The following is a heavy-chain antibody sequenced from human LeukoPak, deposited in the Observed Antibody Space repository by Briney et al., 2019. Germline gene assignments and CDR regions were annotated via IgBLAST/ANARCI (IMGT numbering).Heavy chain of an antibody. Sequence: KESGPTLVKPTQTFTLTCTFSGFSLSTSGVGVGWIRQPPGKALEWLALIYWNDDKRYSPSLKSRLTITKDTSKNQVVLTMTNMDPVDTATYYCAHTYEYYYSSGPPVYFDYWGQGTLVTVSS. D-gene: IGHD3-22*01. CDR2: IYWNDDK. CDR3: AHTYEYYYSSGPPVYFDY. CDR1: GFSLSTSGVG. V-gene: IGHV2-5*01. J-gene: IGHJ4*02.